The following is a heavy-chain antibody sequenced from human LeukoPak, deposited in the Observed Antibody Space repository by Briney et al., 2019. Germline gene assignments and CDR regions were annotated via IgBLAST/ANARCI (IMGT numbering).Heavy chain of an antibody. CDR1: GGTFSSCA. V-gene: IGHV1-69*04. CDR3: ARDYYDSSGYAFDY. Sequence: SVKVSCKASGGTFSSCAISWVRQAPGQGLEWMGRIIPILGIANYAQKFQGRVTITADKSTSTAYMELSSLRSEDTAVYYCARDYYDSSGYAFDYWGQGTLVTVSS. D-gene: IGHD3-22*01. CDR2: IIPILGIA. J-gene: IGHJ4*02.